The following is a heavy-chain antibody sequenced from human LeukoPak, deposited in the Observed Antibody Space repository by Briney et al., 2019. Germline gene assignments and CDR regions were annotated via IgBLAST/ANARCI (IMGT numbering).Heavy chain of an antibody. D-gene: IGHD3-10*01. V-gene: IGHV4-34*01. CDR3: ARKDRYYYGSGSYGIDS. CDR1: GCSFSGYY. CDR2: INHSGST. J-gene: IGHJ4*02. Sequence: SETLSLTCAVYGCSFSGYYWSWIRQPPGKGLEWMGEINHSGSTNYNPSLKSRVTISVDTSKNQFSLKLSSVTAADTAVYYCARKDRYYYGSGSYGIDSWGQGTLVTVSS.